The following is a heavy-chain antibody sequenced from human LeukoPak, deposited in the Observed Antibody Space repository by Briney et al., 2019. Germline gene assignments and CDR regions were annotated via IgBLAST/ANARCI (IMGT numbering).Heavy chain of an antibody. CDR2: IYYSRSL. J-gene: IGHJ5*02. CDR1: GGYLRSSRYY. Sequence: SETLSLTCTVSGGYLRSSRYYWGWIRQPPGKGLEWIGRIYYSRSLYYNPSLKSRVTISVDTYKNLFSLKLSSVTAADTAVYYCASEYYKDSSGYLYCFDPWGQGTLVTISS. CDR3: ASEYYKDSSGYLYCFDP. V-gene: IGHV4-39*01. D-gene: IGHD3-22*01.